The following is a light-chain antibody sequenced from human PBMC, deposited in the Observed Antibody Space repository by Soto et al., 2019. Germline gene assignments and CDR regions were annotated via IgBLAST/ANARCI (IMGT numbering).Light chain of an antibody. V-gene: IGKV3-20*01. CDR2: GAS. CDR1: QSVSSSY. CDR3: QQYGSSPLLT. J-gene: IGKJ4*01. Sequence: EIVLTQSPGTLSLSPGERATLSCRASQSVSSSYLAWYQQKPGQAPRLLIYGASSRATGIPDRFSGSGSGTDLTLTISRLEPEDFAVYYCQQYGSSPLLTFGGGTNVEIK.